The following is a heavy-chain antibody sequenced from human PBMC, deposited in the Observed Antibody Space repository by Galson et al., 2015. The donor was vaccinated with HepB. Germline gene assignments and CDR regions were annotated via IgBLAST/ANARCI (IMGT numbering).Heavy chain of an antibody. CDR1: GYTFTSYA. CDR3: ARGRKTIYDFWSGSSEYYMDV. Sequence: SVKVSCKASGYTFTSYAMHWVRQAPGQRLEWMGWINAGNGNTKYSQKFQGRVTITRDTSASTAYMELSSLRSEDTAVYYCARGRKTIYDFWSGSSEYYMDVWGKGTTVTVS. CDR2: INAGNGNT. V-gene: IGHV1-3*01. J-gene: IGHJ6*03. D-gene: IGHD3-3*01.